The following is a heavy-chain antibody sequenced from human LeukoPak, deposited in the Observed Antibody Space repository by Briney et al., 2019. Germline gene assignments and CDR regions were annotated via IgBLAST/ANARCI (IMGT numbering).Heavy chain of an antibody. CDR1: GFTFDDYA. Sequence: GGSLRLSCAASGFTFDDYAMHWVRQAPGKGLEWVSGISWNSGSIGYADSVKGRFTISRDNAKNSLYLQMNSLRAEDTALYYCAKDDGYSYGNGWLDYWGQGTLVTVSS. CDR3: AKDDGYSYGNGWLDY. CDR2: ISWNSGSI. J-gene: IGHJ4*02. D-gene: IGHD5-18*01. V-gene: IGHV3-9*01.